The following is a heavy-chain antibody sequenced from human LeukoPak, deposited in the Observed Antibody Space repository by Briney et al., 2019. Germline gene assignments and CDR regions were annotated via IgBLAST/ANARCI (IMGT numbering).Heavy chain of an antibody. Sequence: PSETLSLTCTVSSGSISSSSYYWGWIRQPPGKGLEWIGSIYYSGSTYYNPSLKSRVTISVDMSKNQFSLKLSSVTAADTAVYYCARGVEMATIRGYYYMDVWGKGTTVTVSS. V-gene: IGHV4-39*07. J-gene: IGHJ6*03. CDR3: ARGVEMATIRGYYYMDV. CDR1: SGSISSSSYY. CDR2: IYYSGST. D-gene: IGHD5-24*01.